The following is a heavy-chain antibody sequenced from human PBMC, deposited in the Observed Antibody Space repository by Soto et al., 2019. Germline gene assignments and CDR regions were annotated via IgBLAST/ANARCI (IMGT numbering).Heavy chain of an antibody. J-gene: IGHJ3*02. Sequence: PSETLSLTCAVYGGSFSGYYWSWIRQPPGKGLEWIGEINHSGSTNYNPSLKSRVTISVDTSKNQFSLKLSSVTAADTAVYYCARAYSGSYEGAFDIWGQGTMVTVSS. CDR1: GGSFSGYY. V-gene: IGHV4-34*01. CDR3: ARAYSGSYEGAFDI. CDR2: INHSGST. D-gene: IGHD1-26*01.